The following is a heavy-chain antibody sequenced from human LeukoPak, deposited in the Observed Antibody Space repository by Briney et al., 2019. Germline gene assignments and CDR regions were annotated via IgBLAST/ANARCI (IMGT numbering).Heavy chain of an antibody. CDR2: VSGSGGST. Sequence: GGSLRLSCAASGFTFSNYGMTWVGQAPGKGLEWVSSVSGSGGSTHYADSVKGRFTISRDNSKNTLYLQMNSLRAEDTAVYYCAKGAPYSSSLSNYFDPWGQGTLVTVSS. D-gene: IGHD6-6*01. CDR1: GFTFSNYG. CDR3: AKGAPYSSSLSNYFDP. J-gene: IGHJ5*02. V-gene: IGHV3-23*01.